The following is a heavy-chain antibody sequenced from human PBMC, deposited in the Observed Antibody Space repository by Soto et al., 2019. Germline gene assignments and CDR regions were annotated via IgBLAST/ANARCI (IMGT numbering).Heavy chain of an antibody. Sequence: GESLKISCKGSGYSFTSYWIGWVRQMPGKGLEWMGIIYPGDSDTRYSPSFQGQVTFSADTSISTAYLQWSSLKASDTAMYYCARHQSSGLRLYYYGMDVWGQGTTVTVSS. CDR2: IYPGDSDT. J-gene: IGHJ6*02. V-gene: IGHV5-51*01. D-gene: IGHD6-19*01. CDR1: GYSFTSYW. CDR3: ARHQSSGLRLYYYGMDV.